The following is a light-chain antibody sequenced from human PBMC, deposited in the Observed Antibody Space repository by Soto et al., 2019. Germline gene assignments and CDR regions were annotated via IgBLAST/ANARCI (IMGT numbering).Light chain of an antibody. CDR2: DAS. CDR3: QQRSNWPLT. J-gene: IGKJ4*01. CDR1: QSVSNY. Sequence: EIVLTQSPATLSLSPGEGATLSCRASQSVSNYLAWYQQKPGQAPRLLIFDASERATGIPARFSGSGSGTDFTLTISSLEPEDFAVYYFQQRSNWPLTFGGGTKVDI. V-gene: IGKV3-11*01.